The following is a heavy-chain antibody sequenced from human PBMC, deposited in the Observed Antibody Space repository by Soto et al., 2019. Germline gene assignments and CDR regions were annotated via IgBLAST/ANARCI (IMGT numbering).Heavy chain of an antibody. CDR2: IYYSGST. V-gene: IGHV4-39*01. J-gene: IGHJ6*02. CDR1: GGSISSSSYY. D-gene: IGHD6-19*01. Sequence: PSETLSLTCTVSGGSISSSSYYWGWIRQPPGKGLEWIGSIYYSGSTYYNPSLKSRVTISVDTSKNQFSLKLSSVTAADTAVYYCARSSGYSSGSYDGPYYYYSGMDAWGQGTTVTV. CDR3: ARSSGYSSGSYDGPYYYYSGMDA.